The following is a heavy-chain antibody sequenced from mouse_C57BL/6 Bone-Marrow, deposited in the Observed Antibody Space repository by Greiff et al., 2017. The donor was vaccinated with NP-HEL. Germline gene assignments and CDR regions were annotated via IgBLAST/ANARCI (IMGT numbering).Heavy chain of an antibody. CDR2: INPSSGYT. D-gene: IGHD1-1*01. CDR1: GYTFTSYW. V-gene: IGHV1-7*01. Sequence: VKLQQSGAELAKPGASVKLSCKASGYTFTSYWMHWVKQRPGQGLEWIGYINPSSGYTKYNQKFKDKATLTADKSSSTAYMQLSSLTYEDSAVYYCARYSTTVVEKNYYAMDYWGQGTSVTVSS. J-gene: IGHJ4*01. CDR3: ARYSTTVVEKNYYAMDY.